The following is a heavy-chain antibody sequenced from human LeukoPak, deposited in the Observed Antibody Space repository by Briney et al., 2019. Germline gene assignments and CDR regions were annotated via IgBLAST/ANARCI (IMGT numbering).Heavy chain of an antibody. J-gene: IGHJ4*02. D-gene: IGHD3-10*01. V-gene: IGHV3-30*04. CDR1: GFTFSSYA. Sequence: GGSLRLSCAASGFTFSSYAMHWVRQAPGKGLEWVAVISYDGSNKYYADSVKGRFTISRDNSKNSLYLQMNSLRAEDTAVYYCARAYGSGSPEFDYWGQGTLVTVSS. CDR3: ARAYGSGSPEFDY. CDR2: ISYDGSNK.